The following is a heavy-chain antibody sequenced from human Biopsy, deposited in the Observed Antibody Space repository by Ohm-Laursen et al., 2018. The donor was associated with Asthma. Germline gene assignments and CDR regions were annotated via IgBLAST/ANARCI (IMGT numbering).Heavy chain of an antibody. V-gene: IGHV4-30-2*01. CDR1: GGSISSGGYS. Sequence: SDTLSLTWAVSGGSISSGGYSWSWIRQPPGKGLEWIGYIYHSGSTYYNPSLKSRVTISVDRSKNQFSLKLSSVTAADTAMYYCARVKDGYNFDYWGQGTLVTVSS. J-gene: IGHJ4*02. CDR2: IYHSGST. CDR3: ARVKDGYNFDY. D-gene: IGHD5-24*01.